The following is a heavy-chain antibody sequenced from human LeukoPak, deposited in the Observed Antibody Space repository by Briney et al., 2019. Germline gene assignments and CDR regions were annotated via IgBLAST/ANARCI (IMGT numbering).Heavy chain of an antibody. CDR1: GYTFTSYS. Sequence: ASVKVSLKASGYTFTSYSISWVRQAPGQGLEWMGWISAYNGNTNYAQKLQGRVTMTTDTSTSTAYMELRSLRSDATAVYYCARSNYDSSGYYAVHWGQGTLVTVSS. CDR2: ISAYNGNT. D-gene: IGHD3-22*01. CDR3: ARSNYDSSGYYAVH. V-gene: IGHV1-18*01. J-gene: IGHJ4*02.